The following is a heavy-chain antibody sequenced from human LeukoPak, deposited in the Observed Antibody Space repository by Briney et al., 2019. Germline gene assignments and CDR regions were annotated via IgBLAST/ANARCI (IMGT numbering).Heavy chain of an antibody. D-gene: IGHD3-16*01. CDR1: GGSISSSSYY. Sequence: SETLSLACTFSGGSISSSSYYWGWIRQPPGKGLEWIETISYSGGAFHTPSLKSQVTKSVNTSKNHLSPTLSPVTAADTPRYYCASHAGLGVMTPYFDYWGQGTLVTVSS. CDR3: ASHAGLGVMTPYFDY. CDR2: ISYSGGA. V-gene: IGHV4-39*01. J-gene: IGHJ4*02.